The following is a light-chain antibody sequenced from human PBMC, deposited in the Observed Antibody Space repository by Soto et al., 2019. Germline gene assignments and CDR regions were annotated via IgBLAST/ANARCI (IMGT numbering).Light chain of an antibody. CDR2: AAS. CDR1: QGISSD. V-gene: IGKV1-9*01. Sequence: DIQLTQSPSFLSASVGDRVTITCRASQGISSDLAWYQQKPGKAPNLLIYAASTLQTGVPSRFSGSGSGTDFTLTISSLQPEDFATYYCQQLNTYPITFGQGTRLESK. CDR3: QQLNTYPIT. J-gene: IGKJ5*01.